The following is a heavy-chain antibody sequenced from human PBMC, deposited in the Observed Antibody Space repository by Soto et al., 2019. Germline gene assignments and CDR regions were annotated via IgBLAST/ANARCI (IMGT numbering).Heavy chain of an antibody. V-gene: IGHV5-51*01. CDR1: GYTFTNYW. J-gene: IGHJ6*02. CDR3: AASIFYYGMDV. Sequence: RGESLKISCNGFGYTFTNYWIGWVRQMPGKGPEWMGIIYPGDSDTKYNPSFQGQVTISADKSITTTYLQWSSLKASDTAIYYCAASIFYYGMDVWGQGTTVTVSS. CDR2: IYPGDSDT.